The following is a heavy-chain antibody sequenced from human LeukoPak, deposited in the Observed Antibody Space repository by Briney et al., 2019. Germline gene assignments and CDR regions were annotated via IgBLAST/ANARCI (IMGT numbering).Heavy chain of an antibody. CDR3: ARDITRYYYYYMDV. V-gene: IGHV4-39*07. Sequence: PSETLSLTCTVSGGSISSSSYYWGWIRQPPGKGLEWIGSIYYSGSTYYNPSLKSRVTISVDTSKNQLSLKLSSVTAADTAVYYCARDITRYYYYYMDVWGKGTTVTISS. CDR1: GGSISSSSYY. D-gene: IGHD1-14*01. CDR2: IYYSGST. J-gene: IGHJ6*03.